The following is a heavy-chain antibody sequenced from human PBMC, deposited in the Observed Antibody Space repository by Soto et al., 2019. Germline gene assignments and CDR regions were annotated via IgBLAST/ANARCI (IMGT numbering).Heavy chain of an antibody. CDR3: ASTYYDFWSGYFSSFYYGMDV. Sequence: GGSLRLSCAASGFTFSSYSMNWVRQAPGKGLEWVSYISSSSSTIYYADSVKGRFTISRDNAKNSLYLQMNSLRDEDTAVYYCASTYYDFWSGYFSSFYYGMDVWGQGTTVTVSS. V-gene: IGHV3-48*02. CDR2: ISSSSSTI. D-gene: IGHD3-3*01. CDR1: GFTFSSYS. J-gene: IGHJ6*02.